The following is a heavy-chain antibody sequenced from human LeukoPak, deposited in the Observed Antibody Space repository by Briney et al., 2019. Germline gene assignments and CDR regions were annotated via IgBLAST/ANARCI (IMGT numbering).Heavy chain of an antibody. J-gene: IGHJ4*02. CDR2: INPNSGGT. D-gene: IGHD3-9*01. Sequence: ASVTASCKASGYTFTAFYIHWVRQAPGQGLEWMGWINPNSGGTNYAQKFQGRVTLTRDTSISTVYMELTGLTSDDTAVYYCARGYCDTNDCPPGAYWGQGALVAVSS. CDR3: ARGYCDTNDCPPGAY. CDR1: GYTFTAFY. V-gene: IGHV1-2*02.